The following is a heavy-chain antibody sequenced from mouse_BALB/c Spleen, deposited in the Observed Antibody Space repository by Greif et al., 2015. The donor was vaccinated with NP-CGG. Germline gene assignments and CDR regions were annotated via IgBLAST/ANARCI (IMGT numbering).Heavy chain of an antibody. V-gene: IGHV14-3*02. CDR3: ARNYDYDDGVDY. J-gene: IGHJ2*01. CDR1: GFNIKDTY. Sequence: EVQLQQSGAELVKPGASVKLSCTASGFNIKDTYMHWVKQRPEQGLEWIGRIDPANGNTKYDPKFQGKATITADTSSNTAYLQLSSLTSEDTAVYYCARNYDYDDGVDYWGQGTTLTVSS. CDR2: IDPANGNT. D-gene: IGHD2-4*01.